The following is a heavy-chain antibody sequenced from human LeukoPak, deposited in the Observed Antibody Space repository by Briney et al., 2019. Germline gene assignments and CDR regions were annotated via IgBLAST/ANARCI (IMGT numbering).Heavy chain of an antibody. V-gene: IGHV3-30*02. Sequence: GGSLRLSCAASGFTFSSYGMHWVRQAPGKGLEWVAFIRYDGSNKDYADSVKGRFTISRDNSKNTLYMQMNTLRAGDTAVYYCAKDRSGWAGDYWGQGTLVTVSS. CDR1: GFTFSSYG. CDR2: IRYDGSNK. D-gene: IGHD6-19*01. J-gene: IGHJ4*02. CDR3: AKDRSGWAGDY.